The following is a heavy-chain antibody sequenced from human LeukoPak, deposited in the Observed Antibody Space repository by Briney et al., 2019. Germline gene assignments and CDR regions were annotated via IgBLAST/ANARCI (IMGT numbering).Heavy chain of an antibody. D-gene: IGHD3-22*01. J-gene: IGHJ3*02. CDR1: GGSISSYY. V-gene: IGHV4-59*03. CDR2: IYNSGRT. Sequence: PSETLSLTCTVSGGSISSYYWSWIRQPPGKGLEWIGYIYNSGRTNYNPSLKSRVTISVDTSKNQSSLKLSSVTAADTAVYYCARLTTADAFDSWGQGTMVAVSS. CDR3: ARLTTADAFDS.